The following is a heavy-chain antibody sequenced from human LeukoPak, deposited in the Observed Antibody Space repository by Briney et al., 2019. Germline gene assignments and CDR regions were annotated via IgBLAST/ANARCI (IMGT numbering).Heavy chain of an antibody. CDR2: IYHSGST. CDR3: ARGTGTTDGGYFDY. D-gene: IGHD1-7*01. V-gene: IGHV4-30-2*01. J-gene: IGHJ4*02. CDR1: GGSISSGGYS. Sequence: TLSLTCAVSGGSISSGGYSWSWIRQPPGKGLEWIGYIYHSGSTYYNPSLKSRVTISVDTSKNQFSLKLSSVTAADTAVYYCARGTGTTDGGYFDYWGQGTLVTVSS.